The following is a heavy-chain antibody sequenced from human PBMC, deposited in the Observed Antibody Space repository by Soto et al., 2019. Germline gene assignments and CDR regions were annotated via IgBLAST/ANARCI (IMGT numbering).Heavy chain of an antibody. CDR3: ARDSRYYYDSSGYDLY. CDR2: ISAYNGNT. CDR1: GYTLTSYY. V-gene: IGHV1-18*04. Sequence: ASVKVSCTASGYTLTSYYMHWVRQAPGQWLEWMGWISAYNGNTNYAQKLQGRVTMTTDTSTRTAYMELRSLRSDDTAVYYCARDSRYYYDSSGYDLYWGQGTLVTVSS. J-gene: IGHJ4*02. D-gene: IGHD3-22*01.